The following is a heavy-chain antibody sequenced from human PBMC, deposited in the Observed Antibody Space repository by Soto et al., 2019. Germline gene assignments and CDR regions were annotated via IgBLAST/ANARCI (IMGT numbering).Heavy chain of an antibody. Sequence: WASVKVSCAASGFTFSSYSMNWVRQAPGKGLEWVSYISSSSSTIYYADSVKGRFTISRDNAKNSLYLQMNSLRDEDTAVYYCARGGYYDSSGHQAFDYWGQGTLVTVSS. V-gene: IGHV3-48*02. J-gene: IGHJ4*02. CDR1: GFTFSSYS. CDR2: ISSSSSTI. CDR3: ARGGYYDSSGHQAFDY. D-gene: IGHD3-22*01.